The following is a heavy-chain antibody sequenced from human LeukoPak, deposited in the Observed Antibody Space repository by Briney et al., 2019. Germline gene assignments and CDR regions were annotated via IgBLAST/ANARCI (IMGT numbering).Heavy chain of an antibody. Sequence: ASVKVSCKASGYTFTSYGISWVRQAPGQGLEWMGWISAYNGNTNYAQKLQGRVTMTTDTSTSTAYMELRSLRSDDTAVYYCARGWLDGALEDDAFDIWGQGTMVTVSS. V-gene: IGHV1-18*01. CDR3: ARGWLDGALEDDAFDI. CDR1: GYTFTSYG. J-gene: IGHJ3*02. D-gene: IGHD6-19*01. CDR2: ISAYNGNT.